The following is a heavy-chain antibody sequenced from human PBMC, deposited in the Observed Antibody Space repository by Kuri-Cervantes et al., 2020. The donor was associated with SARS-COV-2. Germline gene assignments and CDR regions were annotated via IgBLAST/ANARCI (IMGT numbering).Heavy chain of an antibody. D-gene: IGHD2-2*01. V-gene: IGHV3-23*01. CDR3: AKDRVVSRYYYYYMDV. J-gene: IGHJ6*03. Sequence: GESLKISCAASGFTFSSYAMSWVRQAPGKGLEWVSAISGSGGSTYYADSVKGRFTISRDNSKNTLYLQMNSLRAEDTAVYYCAKDRVVSRYYYYYMDVWGKGTTVT. CDR2: ISGSGGST. CDR1: GFTFSSYA.